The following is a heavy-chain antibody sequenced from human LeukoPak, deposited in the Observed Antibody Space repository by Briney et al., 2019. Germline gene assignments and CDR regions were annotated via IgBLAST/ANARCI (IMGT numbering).Heavy chain of an antibody. Sequence: SETLSLTCSVSGGSISRYYWSWIRQPPGKGLEWIGSIYYSGSTYYSPSLKSRVTISVDTSKNQFSLKLNSVTAADTAVYYCARHRIPAADDAFDIWGQGTMVTVSS. CDR2: IYYSGST. CDR3: ARHRIPAADDAFDI. V-gene: IGHV4-39*01. D-gene: IGHD6-13*01. CDR1: GGSISRYY. J-gene: IGHJ3*02.